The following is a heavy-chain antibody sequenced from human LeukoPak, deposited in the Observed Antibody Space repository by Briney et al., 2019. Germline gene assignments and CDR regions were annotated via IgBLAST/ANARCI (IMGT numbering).Heavy chain of an antibody. Sequence: GGSLRLSCTSSGFTFGDYAMSWFRQAPGKGLEWVGFIRSKAYGGTTEYAASVKGRFTISRDDSKSIAYLQMNSLKTEDTAVYYCTRCGGDCSYDPVDYWAQGTLVTVSS. D-gene: IGHD2-21*02. V-gene: IGHV3-49*03. CDR1: GFTFGDYA. J-gene: IGHJ4*02. CDR3: TRCGGDCSYDPVDY. CDR2: IRSKAYGGTT.